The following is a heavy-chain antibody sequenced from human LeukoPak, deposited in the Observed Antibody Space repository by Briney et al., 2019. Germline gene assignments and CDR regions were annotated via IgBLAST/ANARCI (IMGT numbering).Heavy chain of an antibody. V-gene: IGHV5-51*01. Sequence: GESLKISCKGSEYSFTTYWIGWVRQMPGKGLEYMGITNPAKSDTRYSPSFQGQISISVDKSTNTAYLQWGSLRASDTAIYYCARLLGLKVVTPDDEAFDIWGQGTMVIVSS. CDR1: EYSFTTYW. CDR2: TNPAKSDT. CDR3: ARLLGLKVVTPDDEAFDI. D-gene: IGHD3-22*01. J-gene: IGHJ3*02.